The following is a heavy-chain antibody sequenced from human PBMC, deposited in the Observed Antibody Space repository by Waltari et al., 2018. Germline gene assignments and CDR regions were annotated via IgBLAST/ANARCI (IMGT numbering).Heavy chain of an antibody. D-gene: IGHD6-6*01. V-gene: IGHV3-21*01. Sequence: EVQLVESGGGLVKPGGSLRLSCPASVFTFSSYSMNWVRQAPGKGLEWVSSISSSSSYIYYADSVKGRFTISRDNAKNSLYLQMNSLRAEDTAVYYCASELGYSSSKFGYWGQGTLVTVSS. CDR3: ASELGYSSSKFGY. CDR2: ISSSSSYI. CDR1: VFTFSSYS. J-gene: IGHJ4*02.